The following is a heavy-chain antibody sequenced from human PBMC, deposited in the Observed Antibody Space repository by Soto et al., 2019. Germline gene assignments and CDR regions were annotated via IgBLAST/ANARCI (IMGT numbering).Heavy chain of an antibody. Sequence: ASVKVSCKASGYTFTSYGISWVRQAPGQGLEWMGWISAYNGNTNYAQKLQGRVAMTTDTSTSTAYMELRSLRSDDTAVYYCARGSSPYYYGSGSYWFDPWGQGTLVTVSS. CDR3: ARGSSPYYYGSGSYWFDP. D-gene: IGHD3-10*01. CDR1: GYTFTSYG. V-gene: IGHV1-18*01. CDR2: ISAYNGNT. J-gene: IGHJ5*02.